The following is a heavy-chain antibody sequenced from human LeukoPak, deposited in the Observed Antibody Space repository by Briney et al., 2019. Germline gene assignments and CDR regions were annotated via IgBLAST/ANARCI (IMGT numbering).Heavy chain of an antibody. CDR3: ARLGAAPPGCYYMDV. J-gene: IGHJ6*03. D-gene: IGHD6-6*01. V-gene: IGHV4-34*01. Sequence: SETLSLTCAVYGGSFSGYYWSWIRQPPGKGLEWIGEINHSGSTNYNPSLKSRVTISVDTSKNQFSLKLSSVTAADTAVYYCARLGAAPPGCYYMDVWGKGTTVTVSS. CDR1: GGSFSGYY. CDR2: INHSGST.